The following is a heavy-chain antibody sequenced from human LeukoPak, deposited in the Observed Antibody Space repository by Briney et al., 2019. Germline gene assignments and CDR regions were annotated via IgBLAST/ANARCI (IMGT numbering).Heavy chain of an antibody. CDR3: AREHYGSGSYYSGYYFDY. Sequence: GGSLRLSCAASGFTFDTYAMNWVRQAPGKGLEWVSGISGSGGSEYYADSVKGRFTISRDNAKNSLYLQMNSLRAEDTALYYCAREHYGSGSYYSGYYFDYWGQGTLVTVSS. V-gene: IGHV3-23*01. CDR2: ISGSGGSE. J-gene: IGHJ4*02. D-gene: IGHD3-10*01. CDR1: GFTFDTYA.